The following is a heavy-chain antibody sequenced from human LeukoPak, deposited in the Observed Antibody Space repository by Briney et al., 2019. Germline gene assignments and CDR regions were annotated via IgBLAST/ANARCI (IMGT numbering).Heavy chain of an antibody. D-gene: IGHD3-22*01. CDR3: AKGFRYYDSSGLGY. CDR1: GFTFSSYA. V-gene: IGHV3-23*01. J-gene: IGHJ4*02. Sequence: GGSLRLSCAASGFTFSSYAMRWVRQAPGKGLEWVSAISGSGGSTYYADSVKGRFTISRDNSKNTLYLQMNSLRAEDTAVYYCAKGFRYYDSSGLGYWGQGTLVTVSS. CDR2: ISGSGGST.